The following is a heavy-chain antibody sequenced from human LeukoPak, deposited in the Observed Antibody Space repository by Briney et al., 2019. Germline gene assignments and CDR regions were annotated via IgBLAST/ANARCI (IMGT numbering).Heavy chain of an antibody. CDR3: ARHMSVTYDAFNL. CDR2: VFYSGGT. Sequence: SETLSLTCTVSGGSISTYYWSWIRQPPGKGPEWIGYVFYSGGTLYNSSLDSRVTISVDTSKTQFSLELTSVTAADTAVYYCARHMSVTYDAFNLWGRGTMVTVSS. V-gene: IGHV4-59*08. CDR1: GGSISTYY. J-gene: IGHJ3*01. D-gene: IGHD2-21*02.